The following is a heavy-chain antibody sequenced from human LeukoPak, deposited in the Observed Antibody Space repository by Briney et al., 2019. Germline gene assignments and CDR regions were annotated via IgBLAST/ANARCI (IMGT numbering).Heavy chain of an antibody. J-gene: IGHJ4*02. Sequence: GGSPRLSCAASGFTFTSYAMNWVRQAPGKGLEWVSGIHGSGGATYYADTVKGRFTISRDNSKNTLYLQMNSLRAEDTAVYYCAKDLQVVPASFDYWGQGTRVTVSS. CDR1: GFTFTSYA. D-gene: IGHD4-11*01. V-gene: IGHV3-23*01. CDR2: IHGSGGAT. CDR3: AKDLQVVPASFDY.